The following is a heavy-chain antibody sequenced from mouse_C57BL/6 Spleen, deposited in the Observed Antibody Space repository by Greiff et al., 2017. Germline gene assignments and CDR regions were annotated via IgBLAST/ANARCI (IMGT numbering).Heavy chain of an antibody. CDR1: GYSITSGYY. V-gene: IGHV3-6*01. D-gene: IGHD1-3*01. CDR2: ISYDGSN. Sequence: EVQLHQSGPGLVKPSQSLSLTCSVTGYSITSGYYWNWIRQFPGNKLEWMGYISYDGSNNYNPSLKNRISITRDTSKNQFFLKLNSVTTEDTATYYCARDEGITKAYWGQGTTLTVSS. CDR3: ARDEGITKAY. J-gene: IGHJ2*01.